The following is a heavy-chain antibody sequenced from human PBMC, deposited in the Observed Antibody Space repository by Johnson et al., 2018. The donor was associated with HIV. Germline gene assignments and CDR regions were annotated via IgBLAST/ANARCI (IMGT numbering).Heavy chain of an antibody. V-gene: IGHV3-30*02. Sequence: QVQLVESGGGLVQPGGSLRLSCAASGFTFSSYDMHWVRQAPGKGLEWVAFIRYDGSNKYYADSVKGRFTISIDNSKNTLYLQMNSLRAEDTALYYCALERGGDSAFDFLGQGTMVTVSS. CDR1: GFTFSSYD. CDR3: ALERGGDSAFDF. CDR2: IRYDGSNK. D-gene: IGHD3-16*01. J-gene: IGHJ3*01.